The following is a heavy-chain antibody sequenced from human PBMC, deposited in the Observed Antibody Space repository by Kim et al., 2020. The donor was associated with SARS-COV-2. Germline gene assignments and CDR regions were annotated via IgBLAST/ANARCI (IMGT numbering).Heavy chain of an antibody. CDR2: IWLDGSKK. Sequence: GGSLRLSCAASGFTFRSYGMNWVRQAPGKGLEWVAVIWLDGSKKYYGDSVKGRFTISRDNSGNALYLQMDSLRVEDTAVYYCARARGTYGDYGDVWGQGTLVAVS. D-gene: IGHD4-17*01. CDR3: ARARGTYGDYGDV. J-gene: IGHJ4*02. CDR1: GFTFRSYG. V-gene: IGHV3-33*01.